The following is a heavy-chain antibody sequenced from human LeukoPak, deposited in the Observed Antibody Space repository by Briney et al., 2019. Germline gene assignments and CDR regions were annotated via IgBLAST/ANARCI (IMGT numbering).Heavy chain of an antibody. CDR3: ARTVRYFEDYYMDV. CDR1: GYTFTSYD. J-gene: IGHJ6*03. CDR2: MNPNSGNT. Sequence: GASVRVSCKASGYTFTSYDINWVRQATGQGLEWMGWMNPNSGNTGYAQKFQGRVTITRNTSISTAYMELSSLRSEDTAVYYCARTVRYFEDYYMDVWGKGTTVTVSS. V-gene: IGHV1-8*03. D-gene: IGHD3-9*01.